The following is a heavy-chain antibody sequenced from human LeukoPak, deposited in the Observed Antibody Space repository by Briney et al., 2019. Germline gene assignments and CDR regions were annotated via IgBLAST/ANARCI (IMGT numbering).Heavy chain of an antibody. CDR2: INAGNGNT. CDR1: GYTFTSYA. Sequence: ASVKVSCKASGYTFTSYAMHWVRQAPGQRREWMGWINAGNGNTKYSQKFQGRVTIARDTSASTAYMEPSSLRSEDTAVYYCARAVVAAFDYWGQGTLVTVSS. V-gene: IGHV1-3*01. D-gene: IGHD2-15*01. CDR3: ARAVVAAFDY. J-gene: IGHJ4*02.